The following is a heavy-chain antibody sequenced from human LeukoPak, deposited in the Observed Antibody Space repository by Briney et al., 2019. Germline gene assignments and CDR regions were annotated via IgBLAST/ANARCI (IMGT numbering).Heavy chain of an antibody. CDR2: ISSSSSYI. Sequence: PGGSLRLSCAASGFTLSSYSMNWVRQAPGKGLEWVSSISSSSSYIYYADSVKGRFTISRDNAKNSLCLQMNSLRAEDTAVYYCARAEGDYLNYYGMTSGAKGPRSPSP. CDR1: GFTLSSYS. V-gene: IGHV3-21*01. J-gene: IGHJ6*02. CDR3: ARAEGDYLNYYGMTS. D-gene: IGHD4-17*01.